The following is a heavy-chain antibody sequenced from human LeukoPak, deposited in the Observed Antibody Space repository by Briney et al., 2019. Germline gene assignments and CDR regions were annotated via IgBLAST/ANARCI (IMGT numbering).Heavy chain of an antibody. CDR1: GFTFSSYA. CDR3: AEGHRCYDFWSGYCPFDY. CDR2: ISGSGGST. J-gene: IGHJ4*02. D-gene: IGHD3-3*01. Sequence: GGSLRLSCAASGFTFSSYAMSWVRQAPGKGLEWVSAISGSGGSTYYADSVKGRFTISRDNSKNTLYLQMNSLRAEDTAVYYCAEGHRCYDFWSGYCPFDYWGQGTLVTVSS. V-gene: IGHV3-23*01.